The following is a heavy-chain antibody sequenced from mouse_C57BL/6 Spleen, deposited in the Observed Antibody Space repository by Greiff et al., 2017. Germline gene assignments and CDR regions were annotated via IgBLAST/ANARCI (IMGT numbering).Heavy chain of an antibody. Sequence: EVKVEESGGGLVKPGGSLKLSCAASGFTFSDYGMHWVRQAPEKGLEWVAYISSGSSTIYYADTVKGRFTISRDNAKNTLFLQMTSLRSEDTAMYYCARDYYDYETWFAYWGQGTLVTVSA. J-gene: IGHJ3*01. D-gene: IGHD2-4*01. CDR1: GFTFSDYG. CDR3: ARDYYDYETWFAY. CDR2: ISSGSSTI. V-gene: IGHV5-17*01.